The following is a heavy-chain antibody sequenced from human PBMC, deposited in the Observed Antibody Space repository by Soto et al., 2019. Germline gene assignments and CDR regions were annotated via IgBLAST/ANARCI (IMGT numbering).Heavy chain of an antibody. J-gene: IGHJ5*02. CDR2: ISYNGSTT. V-gene: IGHV3-30-3*01. CDR1: GFTFSGFA. D-gene: IGHD3-16*01. CDR3: ARSYYDGRGRFDP. Sequence: VESGGGVVQPGRSLRLSCAGSGFTFSGFAMQWVRQSPDKGLEWVAVISYNGSTTNYADSVKGRFTISRDNSKNTLYRQMNSLETEDSAIYYCARSYYDGRGRFDPWGQGTLVTVSS.